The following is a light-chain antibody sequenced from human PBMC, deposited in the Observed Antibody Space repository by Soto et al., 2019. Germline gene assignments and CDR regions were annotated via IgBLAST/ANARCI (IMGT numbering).Light chain of an antibody. CDR2: ETS. J-gene: IGKJ1*01. V-gene: IGKV3-20*01. Sequence: EIVLTQSPGTLSLSPGERATLSCRASQSVSAGYFAWYQQKPGQAPRLLIYETSSRTTGTPGRFSGSGSGTDVTLTISTLEPEDFAVYYCQQYGDSPTFGQGTKVDIK. CDR1: QSVSAGY. CDR3: QQYGDSPT.